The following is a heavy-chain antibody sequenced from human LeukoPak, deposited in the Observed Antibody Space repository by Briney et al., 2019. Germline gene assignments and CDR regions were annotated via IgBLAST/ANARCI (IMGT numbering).Heavy chain of an antibody. J-gene: IGHJ3*02. V-gene: IGHV5-51*01. Sequence: GESLKTSCKGSGYSFTSYWIGWVRQMPGKGLEWMGIIYPGDSDTRYSPSFQGQVTISADKSISTAYLQWSSLKASDTAMYYCARPRGGSGSYYDAFDIWGQGTMVTVSS. CDR1: GYSFTSYW. D-gene: IGHD3-10*01. CDR3: ARPRGGSGSYYDAFDI. CDR2: IYPGDSDT.